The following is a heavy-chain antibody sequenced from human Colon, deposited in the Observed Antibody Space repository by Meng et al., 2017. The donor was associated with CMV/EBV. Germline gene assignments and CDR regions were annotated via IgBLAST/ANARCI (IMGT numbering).Heavy chain of an antibody. D-gene: IGHD1-1*01. CDR3: VRMTTTGTIVPDTFDV. CDR2: IDWDDEK. Sequence: SGPTLVKPTQTLTLTCNFSGFSLNNARMRVSWIRQPPGKALEWLARIDWDDEKFYSPSLKTRLTISKDTSKNQVVLTMTSMDPVDTATYYCVRMTTTGTIVPDTFDVWGQGTMVTVSS. J-gene: IGHJ3*01. CDR1: GFSLNNARMR. V-gene: IGHV2-70*04.